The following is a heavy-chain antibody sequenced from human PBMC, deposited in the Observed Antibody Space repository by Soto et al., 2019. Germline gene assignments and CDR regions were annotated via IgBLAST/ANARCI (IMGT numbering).Heavy chain of an antibody. Sequence: QVPLVQSGAEVKKPGASVKVSCKASGYTFTGYYMHWVRQAPGQGLEWMGWINPNSGGTNYAQKFQGWVTMTRDTSISTAYMELSRLRSDDTAVYYCARDSRVGSKTTVTTLGYWGQGTLVTVSS. V-gene: IGHV1-2*04. CDR1: GYTFTGYY. J-gene: IGHJ4*02. CDR3: ARDSRVGSKTTVTTLGY. CDR2: INPNSGGT. D-gene: IGHD4-17*01.